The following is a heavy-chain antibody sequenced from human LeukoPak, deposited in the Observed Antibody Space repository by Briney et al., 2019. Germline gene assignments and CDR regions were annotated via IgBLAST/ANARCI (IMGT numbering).Heavy chain of an antibody. D-gene: IGHD5-12*01. CDR3: AKGFSTYVYHWFDP. CDR2: SSGGSGST. Sequence: PGGSLRLSCAASGFTFLTYAMNWVRQAPGEGLEWVAGSSGGSGSTYYADSVKGRFTVSRDNSKSTLYLQMNSLRAADTAVYYCAKGFSTYVYHWFDPWGQGTLVTVSS. CDR1: GFTFLTYA. V-gene: IGHV3-23*01. J-gene: IGHJ5*02.